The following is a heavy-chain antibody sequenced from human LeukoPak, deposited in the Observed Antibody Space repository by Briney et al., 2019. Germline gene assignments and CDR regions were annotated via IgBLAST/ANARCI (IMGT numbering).Heavy chain of an antibody. CDR2: IYQSGRT. D-gene: IGHD4-11*01. Sequence: PSETLSLTCSVSGYSISSGYHWGWIRQSPGKGLEWVGSIYQSGRTYDNPSLKSRVTMSIDTSKNQFSLKLTSVTAADTAVYYCARAEINDYIRYWGQGIPVTVSS. CDR3: ARAEINDYIRY. V-gene: IGHV4-38-2*01. CDR1: GYSISSGYH. J-gene: IGHJ4*02.